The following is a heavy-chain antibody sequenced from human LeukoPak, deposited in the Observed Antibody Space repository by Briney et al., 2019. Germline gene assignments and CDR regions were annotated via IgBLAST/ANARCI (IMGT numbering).Heavy chain of an antibody. V-gene: IGHV3-74*01. CDR1: GFTFSSYW. CDR3: VRVWGYDILTDDDY. D-gene: IGHD3-9*01. Sequence: GGSLRLSCAASGFTFSSYWMHWVRKAPGKGLVGVSRINSDGSSTSYADSVKGRFTISRDNAKNSLYLQMHSLRAEDTAVYYWVRVWGYDILTDDDYWGQGTLVTVSS. J-gene: IGHJ4*02. CDR2: INSDGSST.